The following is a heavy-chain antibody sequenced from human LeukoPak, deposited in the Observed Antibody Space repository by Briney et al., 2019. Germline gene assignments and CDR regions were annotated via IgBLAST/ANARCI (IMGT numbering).Heavy chain of an antibody. CDR1: GGSISSYY. J-gene: IGHJ4*02. V-gene: IGHV4-59*01. CDR2: IYYSGST. D-gene: IGHD3-22*01. CDR3: ARSDSYYDSSGYSFNFDY. Sequence: SSETLSLTYTVSGGSISSYYWSWIRQPPGKGLEWIGYIYYSGSTNYNPSLKSRVTISVDTSKNQFSLKLSSVTAADTAVYYCARSDSYYDSSGYSFNFDYWGQGTLVTVSS.